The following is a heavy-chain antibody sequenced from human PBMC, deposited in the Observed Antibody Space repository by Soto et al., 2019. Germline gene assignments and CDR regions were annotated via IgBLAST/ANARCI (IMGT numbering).Heavy chain of an antibody. V-gene: IGHV3-33*01. CDR2: LWYDGSNK. CDR1: GFTFSSYG. D-gene: IGHD3-10*01. Sequence: QVQLVESGGGVVQPGRSLRLSCAASGFTFSSYGMHWVRQAPGKGLAWVAVLWYDGSNKYDADSVKDRFTISRDNSKNTLYLQMNSLRAEDTAVYYCARDSVHLWFWEPSAFDIWGQGTMVTVSS. J-gene: IGHJ3*02. CDR3: ARDSVHLWFWEPSAFDI.